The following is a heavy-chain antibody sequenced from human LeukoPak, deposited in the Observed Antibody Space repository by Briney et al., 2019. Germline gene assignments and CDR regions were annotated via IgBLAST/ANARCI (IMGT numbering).Heavy chain of an antibody. Sequence: SPSETLSLTCTVSGGSISSGSYYWGWIRQPPGKGLEWIGSIYYSGSTYYNPSLKSRVTISVDTSKNQFSLKLSSVTAADTAVYYCARRGVAATIDYWGQGTLVTVSS. D-gene: IGHD6-19*01. J-gene: IGHJ4*02. CDR2: IYYSGST. V-gene: IGHV4-39*01. CDR1: GGSISSGSYY. CDR3: ARRGVAATIDY.